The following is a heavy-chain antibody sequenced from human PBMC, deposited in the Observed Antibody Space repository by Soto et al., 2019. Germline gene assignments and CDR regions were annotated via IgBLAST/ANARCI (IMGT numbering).Heavy chain of an antibody. V-gene: IGHV4-59*01. Sequence: SETLSLTCIVSGVSISSNYWSWIRQPPGEGLEWIGYIHYTGNTNFNPALKNRVIISVDTSKNQFSLRLSSVTAADTAVYYCARSYPNTIFGVVPSRGLDVWGQGTTVT. CDR2: IHYTGNT. J-gene: IGHJ6*02. CDR1: GVSISSNY. D-gene: IGHD3-3*01. CDR3: ARSYPNTIFGVVPSRGLDV.